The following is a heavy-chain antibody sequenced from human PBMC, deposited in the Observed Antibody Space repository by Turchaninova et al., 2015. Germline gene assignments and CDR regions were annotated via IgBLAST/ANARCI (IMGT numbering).Heavy chain of an antibody. D-gene: IGHD5-18*01. Sequence: EVQLVESGGGLVQPGGSLRLSCAASGFTFSNYWVTWVRKDTGKGMGWVANINQDGMEKYYVYSLKVRFTISRDNAKNSVYLQMNSLRAEDTAVYYCARAIYNYESYWGQGTLVTVSS. V-gene: IGHV3-7*01. CDR1: GFTFSNYW. CDR3: ARAIYNYESY. J-gene: IGHJ4*02. CDR2: INQDGMEK.